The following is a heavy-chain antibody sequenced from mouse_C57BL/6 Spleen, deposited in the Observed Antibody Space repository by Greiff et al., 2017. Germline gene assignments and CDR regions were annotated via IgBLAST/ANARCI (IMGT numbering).Heavy chain of an antibody. D-gene: IGHD3-2*02. J-gene: IGHJ2*01. CDR2: IDPANGNT. V-gene: IGHV14-3*01. CDR3: ASDSSGSVGYFDY. Sequence: EVKLVESVAELVRPGASVKLSCTASGFNIKNTYMHWVKQRPEQGLEWIGRIDPANGNTKYAPKFQGKATITADTSSNTAYLQLSSLTSEDTAIYYCASDSSGSVGYFDYWGQGTTLTVSS. CDR1: GFNIKNTY.